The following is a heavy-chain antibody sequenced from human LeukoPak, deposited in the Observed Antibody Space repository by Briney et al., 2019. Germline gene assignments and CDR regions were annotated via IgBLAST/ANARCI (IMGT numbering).Heavy chain of an antibody. J-gene: IGHJ4*02. CDR3: ARAKVVPAAIKGAYFDY. CDR2: ISYDGSNK. V-gene: IGHV3-30*04. Sequence: GGSLRLSCAASGFTFSSYAMHWVRQAPGKGLEWVAVISYDGSNKYYADSVKGRFTISRDNSKNTLYLQMNSLRAEDTAVYYCARAKVVPAAIKGAYFDYWGQGTLVTVSS. D-gene: IGHD2-2*01. CDR1: GFTFSSYA.